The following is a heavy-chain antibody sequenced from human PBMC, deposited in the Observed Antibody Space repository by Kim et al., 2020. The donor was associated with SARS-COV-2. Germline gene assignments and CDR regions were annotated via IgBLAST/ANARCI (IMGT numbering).Heavy chain of an antibody. CDR1: GFTFSRST. D-gene: IGHD6-25*01. Sequence: GGSLRLSCAASGFTFSRSTLNWVRQAPGKGLEWVALPAFAGSNLYYADSVKGRSTISRDNSKNTLYLQMNSLRVEDTAVYYCARDGVLFTGYTYWGQGTLVAVAS. J-gene: IGHJ4*02. V-gene: IGHV3-30*04. CDR3: ARDGVLFTGYTY. CDR2: PAFAGSNL.